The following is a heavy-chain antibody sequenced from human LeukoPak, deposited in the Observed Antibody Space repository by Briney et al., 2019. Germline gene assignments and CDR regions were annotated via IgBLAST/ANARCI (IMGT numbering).Heavy chain of an antibody. Sequence: CGSLRLSCAPSGFTLTSYAMTWVRQAPGKGLEWVSAISGSGDYTYYADSVKGRFTISRDNSQNTLYLQMNSLRAEDTAVYYCAKCSTIGVPGATAVDFWGQGTLVTVSS. CDR3: AKCSTIGVPGATAVDF. CDR2: ISGSGDYT. CDR1: GFTLTSYA. V-gene: IGHV3-23*01. J-gene: IGHJ4*02. D-gene: IGHD6-13*01.